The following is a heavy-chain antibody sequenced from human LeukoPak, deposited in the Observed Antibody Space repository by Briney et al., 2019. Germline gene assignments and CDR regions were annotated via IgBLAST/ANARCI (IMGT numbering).Heavy chain of an antibody. V-gene: IGHV3-53*01. CDR1: GFTVSRSY. CDR2: IYSGGTT. J-gene: IGHJ4*02. D-gene: IGHD3-22*01. Sequence: PGVSLRLSCAVSGFTVSRSYMTWVSQAPGKGLECVSVIYSGGTTSSTDSVKGRFTISRDNSKNTLFLQMSNLRAEDTAMYYCARVRDSYDGSGAFDYWGQGALVTVSS. CDR3: ARVRDSYDGSGAFDY.